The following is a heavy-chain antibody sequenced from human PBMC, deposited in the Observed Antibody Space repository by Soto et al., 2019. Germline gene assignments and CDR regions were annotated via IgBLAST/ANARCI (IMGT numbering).Heavy chain of an antibody. J-gene: IGHJ4*02. CDR3: ARVDYYDSSGYYGY. Sequence: QVQLVQSGAELKKPGASVKVSCKASGYTFTIYGISWVRQAPGQGLEWMGWISGYNGNTDYAQNLQDRVTLTTDASTSSVYMELRSLRSDDTAVYYCARVDYYDSSGYYGYWGQGTLITVSS. CDR1: GYTFTIYG. V-gene: IGHV1-18*04. CDR2: ISGYNGNT. D-gene: IGHD3-22*01.